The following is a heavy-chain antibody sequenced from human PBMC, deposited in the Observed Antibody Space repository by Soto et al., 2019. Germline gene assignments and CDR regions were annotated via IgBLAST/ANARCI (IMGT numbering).Heavy chain of an antibody. CDR1: GYTFTGSY. J-gene: IGHJ6*02. CDR2: INPNNGGT. D-gene: IGHD6-13*01. V-gene: IGHV1-2*02. CDR3: ARAGIAAAGSGEYAMDV. Sequence: GASVKVSCKGSGYTFTGSYVHWVRQAPGQGLEWIGWINPNNGGTKYAQNFQGRVTMTRDTSISTAYMELSRLKSEDTAVFYCARAGIAAAGSGEYAMDVWGHGTTVTAP.